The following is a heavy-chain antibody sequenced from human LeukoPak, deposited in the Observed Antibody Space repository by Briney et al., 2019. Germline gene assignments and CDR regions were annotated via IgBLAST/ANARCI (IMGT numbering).Heavy chain of an antibody. J-gene: IGHJ4*02. CDR1: GGSFSGYY. D-gene: IGHD3-22*01. CDR2: INHSGST. V-gene: IGHV4-34*01. Sequence: SETLSLTCAVYGGSFSGYYWSWIRQPPGKGLEWIGEINHSGSTNYTPSVKSRVTISVDTSKNQSSLKLSSVTAADTAMYNCARKRASLYYYDSSGRFDYWGQGTLVTVSS. CDR3: ARKRASLYYYDSSGRFDY.